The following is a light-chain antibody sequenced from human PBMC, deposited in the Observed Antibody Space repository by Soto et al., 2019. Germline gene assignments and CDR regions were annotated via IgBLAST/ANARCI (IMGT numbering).Light chain of an antibody. Sequence: DIQMSQSPSSLSASIGDRVTITCRASQGISNYLAWYQQKPGKVPKLLIYAASTLQSGVPSRFSGSGSGTDFTLTISSLQPEDVATYYCPKYNSAPFTFGPGTKVDIK. J-gene: IGKJ3*01. CDR1: QGISNY. CDR2: AAS. V-gene: IGKV1-27*01. CDR3: PKYNSAPFT.